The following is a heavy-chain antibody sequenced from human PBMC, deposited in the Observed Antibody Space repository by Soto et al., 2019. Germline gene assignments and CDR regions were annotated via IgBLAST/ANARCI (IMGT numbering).Heavy chain of an antibody. V-gene: IGHV5-10-1*01. Sequence: ESLKISCTASGYNFVTYWITWVRQKPGKGLEGMGRIGPADSYAGYSPSFEGHVTMSVDRSINTAYLQWNSLRASDSAIYYCAKHIEDFYFGLDAWGQGTSVTVSS. CDR2: IGPADSYA. CDR3: AKHIEDFYFGLDA. CDR1: GYNFVTYW. J-gene: IGHJ6*02. D-gene: IGHD5-12*01.